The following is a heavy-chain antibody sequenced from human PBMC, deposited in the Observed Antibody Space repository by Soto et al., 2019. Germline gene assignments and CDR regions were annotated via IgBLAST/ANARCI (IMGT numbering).Heavy chain of an antibody. D-gene: IGHD3-22*01. V-gene: IGHV1-46*01. Sequence: ASVKVSCKASGYTFSSYYMNWVRQAPGQGLEWLGIINPSGGYTTYAQRFLGRVTMTSDTSTSTVHMELGSLTSEDTAVYYCARGRLGYYDSSGYPGRAFDIWGQGTMVTVSS. CDR3: ARGRLGYYDSSGYPGRAFDI. J-gene: IGHJ3*02. CDR2: INPSGGYT. CDR1: GYTFSSYY.